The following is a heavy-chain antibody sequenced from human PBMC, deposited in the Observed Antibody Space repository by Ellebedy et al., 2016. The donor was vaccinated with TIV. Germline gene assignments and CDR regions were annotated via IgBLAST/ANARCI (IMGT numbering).Heavy chain of an antibody. D-gene: IGHD3-22*01. Sequence: MPSETLSLTCAVYGGSFSGYYWSWIRQPPGKGLEWIGEINHSGSTNYNPSLKSRVTISVDTSKNQFSLKLSSVTAADTAVYYCARGPHYDSSGYYYPVFYWGQGTLVTVSS. CDR3: ARGPHYDSSGYYYPVFY. CDR2: INHSGST. CDR1: GGSFSGYY. J-gene: IGHJ4*02. V-gene: IGHV4-34*01.